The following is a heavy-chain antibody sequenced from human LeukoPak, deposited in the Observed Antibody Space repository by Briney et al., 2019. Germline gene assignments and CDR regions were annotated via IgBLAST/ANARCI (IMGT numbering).Heavy chain of an antibody. CDR1: GYTFTGYY. J-gene: IGHJ6*02. CDR2: INPNSGGT. CDR3: ARDPAPWTPYLWSGALFGMDV. D-gene: IGHD3-3*01. Sequence: ASVKVSCKASGYTFTGYYMHWVRQAPGQRLEWMGWINPNSGGTNYAQKFQCRVTMTRDTSISTASMELSRLRSDATAVYYCARDPAPWTPYLWSGALFGMDVWGQGTTVTVSS. V-gene: IGHV1-2*02.